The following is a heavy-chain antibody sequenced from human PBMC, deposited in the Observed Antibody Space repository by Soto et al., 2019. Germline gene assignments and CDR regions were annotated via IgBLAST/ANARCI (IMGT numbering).Heavy chain of an antibody. J-gene: IGHJ4*02. V-gene: IGHV1-18*01. Sequence: QVQLVQSGAEVKKPGASVKVSCKASGYTFTSYGISWVRQAPGQGLEWMGWISGYNGNTNYAQRLQGRVTMTTDTSTSTAYMDLRSLRSDDTAVYDCARDRANPRDILTGFKDWGQGALVTVSS. CDR1: GYTFTSYG. CDR2: ISGYNGNT. D-gene: IGHD3-9*01. CDR3: ARDRANPRDILTGFKD.